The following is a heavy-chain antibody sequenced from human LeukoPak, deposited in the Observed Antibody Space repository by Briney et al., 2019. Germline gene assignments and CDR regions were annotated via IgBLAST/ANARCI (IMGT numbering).Heavy chain of an antibody. J-gene: IGHJ5*02. CDR3: AKEPGPAITPANWFDP. CDR1: GFTFSSYA. Sequence: GGSLRLSCAASGFTFSSYAMSWVRQAPGKGLEWVSAISGSGGSTYYADSVKGRFTISRDNSKNTLYLQMNSLRAEDTAVYYYAKEPGPAITPANWFDPWGQGTLVTVSS. D-gene: IGHD1-14*01. V-gene: IGHV3-23*01. CDR2: ISGSGGST.